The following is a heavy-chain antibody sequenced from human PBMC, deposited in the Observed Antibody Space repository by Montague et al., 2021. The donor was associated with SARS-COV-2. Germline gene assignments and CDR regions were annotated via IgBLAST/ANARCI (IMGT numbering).Heavy chain of an antibody. CDR3: ATITLGYCTNGVCQPPDY. CDR2: IYYSGST. V-gene: IGHV4-39*01. CDR1: GGSISSSSYY. Sequence: SETLSLTCTVSGGSISSSSYYWGWIRQPPGKGLEWIGSIYYSGSTYYNPSFKSRVTISVDTSKNQFSLKLSSVTAADTAVYYCATITLGYCTNGVCQPPDYWGQGTLVTVSS. D-gene: IGHD2-8*01. J-gene: IGHJ4*02.